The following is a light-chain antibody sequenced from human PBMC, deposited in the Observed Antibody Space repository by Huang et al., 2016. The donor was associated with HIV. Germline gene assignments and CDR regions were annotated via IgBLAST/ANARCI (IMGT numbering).Light chain of an antibody. CDR2: AAS. CDR1: QDISSY. V-gene: IGKV1-9*01. CDR3: LQLNSYPGT. J-gene: IGKJ3*01. Sequence: IQLTQSPSSLSASVGDRVTITCRASQDISSYLAWYQQKPGKAPKLLIYAASTLESGVPSRFSVIGSVTDFTLTINNLHPEDFATYYCLQLNSYPGTFGPGTNVDV.